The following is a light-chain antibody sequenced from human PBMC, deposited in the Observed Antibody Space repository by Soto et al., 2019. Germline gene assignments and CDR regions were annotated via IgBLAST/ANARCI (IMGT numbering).Light chain of an antibody. V-gene: IGKV1-5*03. J-gene: IGKJ5*01. CDR3: QQYNNWLPIT. Sequence: DIQLTQFPPTLSASVGDRVSITCRTSQDINGWLAWYRQKPGKAPNLLIYEASTLHTGVPSRFSGGGSGTEFTLTISSLQSEDFAVYFCQQYNNWLPITFGQGTRLEIK. CDR2: EAS. CDR1: QDINGW.